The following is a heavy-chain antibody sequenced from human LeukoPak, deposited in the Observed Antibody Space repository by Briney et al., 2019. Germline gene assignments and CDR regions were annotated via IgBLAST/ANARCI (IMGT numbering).Heavy chain of an antibody. Sequence: GGSLRLSCAASGFTFGSYAMSWVRQTPGKSLEWVSIISNGGVTTYYADSVRGRFTISRDNSKDLLYLQMDSLRAEDTAVYYCVKLSSGSGSSFGFDSWGLGTLVTVSS. J-gene: IGHJ4*02. CDR1: GFTFGSYA. CDR2: ISNGGVTT. D-gene: IGHD6-13*01. V-gene: IGHV3-23*01. CDR3: VKLSSGSGSSFGFDS.